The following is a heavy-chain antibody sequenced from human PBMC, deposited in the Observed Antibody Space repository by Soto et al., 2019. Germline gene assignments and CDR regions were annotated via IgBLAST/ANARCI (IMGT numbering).Heavy chain of an antibody. Sequence: ASVTVSSKASGYTYTGYYMHWVRQAPGQGLEWMGWINPNSGGTNYAQKVQGRVTMTRHTSISTAYMELSRLRSGDTAVYYCARVQSAIATAGMNYWGQGTLVPVSA. CDR2: INPNSGGT. J-gene: IGHJ4*02. D-gene: IGHD6-13*01. CDR1: GYTYTGYY. V-gene: IGHV1-2*02. CDR3: ARVQSAIATAGMNY.